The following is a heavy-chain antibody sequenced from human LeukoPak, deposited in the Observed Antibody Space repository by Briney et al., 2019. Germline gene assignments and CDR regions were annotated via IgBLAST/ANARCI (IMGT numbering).Heavy chain of an antibody. CDR3: ARWRHITGEIYNNFDI. D-gene: IGHD7-27*01. Sequence: SQTLSLTCAISGDRVSSSGAAWNWIRQSPSRGLEWLGRTYYMSKWNNDYAVSLKSRITINPDTSKNQFSLQLNSVTPEDTAVYYRARWRHITGEIYNNFDIWGQGTMVTVSS. J-gene: IGHJ3*02. CDR2: TYYMSKWNN. CDR1: GDRVSSSGAA. V-gene: IGHV6-1*01.